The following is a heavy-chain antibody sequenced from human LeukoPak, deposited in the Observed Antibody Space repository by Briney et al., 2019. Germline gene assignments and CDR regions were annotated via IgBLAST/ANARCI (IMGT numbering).Heavy chain of an antibody. Sequence: PSETLSLTCTVSGGSIGSSGFYWGWFRQPPGKGLDWIVSIYYPGTTHYNPSLESRVTISVYTSKYQVFLTLRSVTATDTAVYYCGRHVSSGWDYFNGLDVWGQGTAVTVSS. CDR2: IYYPGTT. V-gene: IGHV4-39*01. CDR1: GGSIGSSGFY. D-gene: IGHD6-19*01. J-gene: IGHJ6*02. CDR3: GRHVSSGWDYFNGLDV.